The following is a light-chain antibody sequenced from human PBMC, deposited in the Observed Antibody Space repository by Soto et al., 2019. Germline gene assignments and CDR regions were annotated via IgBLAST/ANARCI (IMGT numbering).Light chain of an antibody. V-gene: IGKV1-39*01. CDR3: QQSYSTPRT. Sequence: DIQMTQSPSSLSASVGDRVTITCRARQSISSYLNWYQQKPGKATKLLIYAASSLQSGVPSRFSGSGSGTDFTLTISSLQPEDFATYYCQQSYSTPRTFGQGTKREIK. CDR2: AAS. CDR1: QSISSY. J-gene: IGKJ2*02.